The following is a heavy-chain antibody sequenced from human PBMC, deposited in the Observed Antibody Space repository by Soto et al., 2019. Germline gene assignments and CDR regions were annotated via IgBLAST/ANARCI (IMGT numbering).Heavy chain of an antibody. D-gene: IGHD2-8*01. CDR2: IYPGDSET. Sequence: GESLKISCKGSGYTFTSNWIGWVRQMPGKGLEWMGIIYPGDSETKYSPSFRGQVSISADKSINTAYLQWSSLQASDTAVYYCAMRSQELANDFSTNSIYTRGQEAALPVSS. V-gene: IGHV5-51*01. J-gene: IGHJ6*02. CDR3: AMRSQELANDFSTNSIYT. CDR1: GYTFTSNW.